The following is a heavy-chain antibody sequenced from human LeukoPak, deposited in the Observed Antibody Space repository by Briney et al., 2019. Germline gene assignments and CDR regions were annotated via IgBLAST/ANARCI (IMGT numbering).Heavy chain of an antibody. CDR1: GFTFSSYS. J-gene: IGHJ4*02. V-gene: IGHV3-21*01. D-gene: IGHD6-6*01. Sequence: GGSLRLSCAASGFTFSSYSMNWVRQAPGKGLEWVSSISSSSSYIYYADSVKGRFTISRDNAKNSLYLQMNSLRAEDTAVYYCARVHAARLRYPSYYFDYWGQGTLVTVSS. CDR3: ARVHAARLRYPSYYFDY. CDR2: ISSSSSYI.